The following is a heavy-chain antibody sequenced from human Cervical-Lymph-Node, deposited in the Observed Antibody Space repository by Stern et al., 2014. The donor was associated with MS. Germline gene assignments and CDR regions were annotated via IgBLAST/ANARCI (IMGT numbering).Heavy chain of an antibody. CDR3: ARKVCGDSRRFDP. J-gene: IGHJ5*02. CDR1: GYIFSSYG. V-gene: IGHV1-18*01. D-gene: IGHD2-21*01. Sequence: VQLVESGPEVKKPGASVQVSCKASGYIFSSYGINWVRQAPGQGLEWMGWVSTYNGNTNSAQKFQDRVPMTTNTSTNTAYMDLRSLRSDDTAVYYCARKVCGDSRRFDPWGRGTLVIVSS. CDR2: VSTYNGNT.